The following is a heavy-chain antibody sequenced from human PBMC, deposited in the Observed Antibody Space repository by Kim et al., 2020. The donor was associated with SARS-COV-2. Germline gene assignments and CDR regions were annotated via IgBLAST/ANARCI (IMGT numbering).Heavy chain of an antibody. CDR2: INPSGGST. D-gene: IGHD3-3*01. CDR1: GYTFTSYY. CDR3: ARDSRITIFGVEKYGMDV. J-gene: IGHJ6*02. V-gene: IGHV1-46*01. Sequence: ASVKVSCKASGYTFTSYYMHWVRQAPGQGLEWMGIINPSGGSTSYAQKFQGRVTMTRDTSTSTVYMELSSLRSEDTAVYYCARDSRITIFGVEKYGMDVWGQGTTVTVSS.